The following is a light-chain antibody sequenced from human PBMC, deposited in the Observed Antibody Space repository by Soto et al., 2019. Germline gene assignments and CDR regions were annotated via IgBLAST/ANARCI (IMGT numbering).Light chain of an antibody. J-gene: IGKJ5*01. V-gene: IGKV4-1*01. Sequence: DIVMTQCPDSLAVSLGERATINCKSSQSVLSSSNNKNYLAWYQQRPGQPPKLLIYWASTRESGVSDRFSGSGSGTDFTLTIGSLQAEDVAVYYCQQYYTTPAITFGQGTRLEIK. CDR1: QSVLSSSNNKNY. CDR2: WAS. CDR3: QQYYTTPAIT.